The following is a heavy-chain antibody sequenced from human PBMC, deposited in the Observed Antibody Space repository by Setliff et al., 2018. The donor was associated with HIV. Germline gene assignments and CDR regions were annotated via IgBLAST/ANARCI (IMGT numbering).Heavy chain of an antibody. J-gene: IGHJ5*02. V-gene: IGHV4-34*01. CDR1: GGSFSDYY. D-gene: IGHD3-10*01. CDR3: ARSPGVRFDA. Sequence: PSETLSLTCGIYGGSFSDYYWNWIRQPPGKGLEWIGEINHSGRTNYNPSLKSRVTISVDTSKNQYSLKLSSVTAADTAVYYCARSPGVRFDAWGQGTLVTVSS. CDR2: INHSGRT.